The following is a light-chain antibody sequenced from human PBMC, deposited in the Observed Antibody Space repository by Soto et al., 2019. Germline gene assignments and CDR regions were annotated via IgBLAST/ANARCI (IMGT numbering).Light chain of an antibody. J-gene: IGKJ4*01. CDR2: DAS. V-gene: IGKV3-11*01. CDR3: QWRSDWPPRLT. CDR1: ESIGNY. Sequence: EVVLTQSPATLSLSPGERATLSCRASESIGNYLAWYQQKLGQAPKLLIYDASHRAIGIPGRFSGDGSGTDFTPNISSLEPEDFAVYYCQWRSDWPPRLTFGGGNKVEIK.